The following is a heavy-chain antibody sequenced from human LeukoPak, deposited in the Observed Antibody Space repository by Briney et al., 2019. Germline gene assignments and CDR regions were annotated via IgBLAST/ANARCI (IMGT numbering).Heavy chain of an antibody. CDR2: ISAYNGNT. V-gene: IGHV1-18*01. D-gene: IGHD3-10*01. CDR3: ARADLWFGELGY. CDR1: GYTFTSYG. Sequence: AAVKVSCKASGYTFTSYGISWVRQAPGQGLGWMGWISAYNGNTNYAQKLQVRVTMTTDTSTSTAYMELRSLRSDDTAVYYCARADLWFGELGYWGQGTLVTVSS. J-gene: IGHJ4*02.